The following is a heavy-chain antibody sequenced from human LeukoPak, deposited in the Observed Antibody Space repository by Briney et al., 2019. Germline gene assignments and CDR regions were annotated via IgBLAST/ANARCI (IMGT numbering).Heavy chain of an antibody. CDR1: GGTFSSYA. D-gene: IGHD3-3*01. CDR3: ARDDGADLWSGYYFYFQH. CDR2: IIPIFGTA. J-gene: IGHJ1*01. Sequence: SVKVSCKASGGTFSSYAISWVRQAPGQGLEWMGGIIPIFGTANYAQKFQGRVTITTDESTSTAYMELSSLRSEDTAVYYCARDDGADLWSGYYFYFQHWGQGTLVTVSS. V-gene: IGHV1-69*05.